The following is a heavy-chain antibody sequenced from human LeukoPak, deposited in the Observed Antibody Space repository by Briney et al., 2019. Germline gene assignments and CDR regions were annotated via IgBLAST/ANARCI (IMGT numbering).Heavy chain of an antibody. Sequence: GGSLRLSCAASGFTFSDYGIHWVRQAPGKGQEWVAFIHYRGSDKYYADSVKGRFTISRDNSKKTVFLQMDSLRAEDTAVYYCARDLSGVTGYTYGRGIDYWGQGTLVTVSS. CDR1: GFTFSDYG. V-gene: IGHV3-30*02. CDR3: ARDLSGVTGYTYGRGIDY. D-gene: IGHD5-18*01. J-gene: IGHJ4*02. CDR2: IHYRGSDK.